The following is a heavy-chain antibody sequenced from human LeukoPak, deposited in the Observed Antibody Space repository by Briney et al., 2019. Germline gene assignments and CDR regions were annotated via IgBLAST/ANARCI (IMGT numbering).Heavy chain of an antibody. Sequence: GGSLRLSCAASGFTFSSYAMSWVCQAPGKGLEWVSAISRSGGSTYYADSVKGRFTISRDNSKNTLYLQMNSLRAEDTAVYYCAKTPGIAAASNFDYWGQGTLVTVSS. J-gene: IGHJ4*02. D-gene: IGHD6-13*01. CDR2: ISRSGGST. CDR3: AKTPGIAAASNFDY. CDR1: GFTFSSYA. V-gene: IGHV3-23*01.